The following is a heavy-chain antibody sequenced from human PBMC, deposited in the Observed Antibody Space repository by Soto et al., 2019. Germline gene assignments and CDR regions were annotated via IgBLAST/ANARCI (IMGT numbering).Heavy chain of an antibody. CDR3: RAPACAATWCSPSPNIDH. J-gene: IGHJ4*02. Sequence: QVQLVQSGAEVKKPESSVKVSCKTSGGTFVRHVISWVRQAPGQGPEWMGKINPLSGIPNYAQKFQDRVTFTADTDWSTAYMELSSLTSDDTAVYYCRAPACAATWCSPSPNIDHWCQGTLVSVSS. CDR1: GGTFVRHV. V-gene: IGHV1-69*09. CDR2: INPLSGIP. D-gene: IGHD2-2*01.